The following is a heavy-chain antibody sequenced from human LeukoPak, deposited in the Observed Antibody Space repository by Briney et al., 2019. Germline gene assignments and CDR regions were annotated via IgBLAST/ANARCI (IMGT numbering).Heavy chain of an antibody. D-gene: IGHD3-10*01. CDR3: AREPVLLWFGELYYFDY. Sequence: SETLSLTCTVSGGPIISGSSYWGWIRQPPGKGLEWIGSIYYSGTTYYNPSLKSRVIIPVDTSKNQFSLKLRSVTAADTAVYYCAREPVLLWFGELYYFDYWGQGTLVTVSS. J-gene: IGHJ4*02. CDR2: IYYSGTT. CDR1: GGPIISGSSY. V-gene: IGHV4-39*02.